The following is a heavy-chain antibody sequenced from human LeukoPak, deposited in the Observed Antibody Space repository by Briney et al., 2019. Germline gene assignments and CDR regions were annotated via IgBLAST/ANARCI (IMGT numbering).Heavy chain of an antibody. CDR2: INPNSGGT. CDR3: ARETDPYSSSLNFDY. Sequence: ASVKVSCKASGYTFTDYYILWVRQAPGQGLEWMGRINPNSGGTNYAQKFQGRVTMTRDTSISTAYMELSRLTSDDTAVYYCARETDPYSSSLNFDYWGQGTLVTVSS. D-gene: IGHD6-13*01. V-gene: IGHV1-2*06. J-gene: IGHJ4*02. CDR1: GYTFTDYY.